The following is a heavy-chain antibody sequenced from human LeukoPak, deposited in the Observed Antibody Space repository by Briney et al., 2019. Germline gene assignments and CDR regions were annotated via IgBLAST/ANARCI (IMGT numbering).Heavy chain of an antibody. CDR2: IYSGGST. CDR1: GFSFSTYS. D-gene: IGHD3-16*01. CDR3: ASEFRGDSFDY. Sequence: GGSLRLSCTASGFSFSTYSMNWVRQTPGKGLEWVSVIYSGGSTYYADSVKGRFTISRDNSKNTLYLQMNSLRAEDTAVYYCASEFRGDSFDYWGQGTLVTASS. J-gene: IGHJ4*02. V-gene: IGHV3-66*01.